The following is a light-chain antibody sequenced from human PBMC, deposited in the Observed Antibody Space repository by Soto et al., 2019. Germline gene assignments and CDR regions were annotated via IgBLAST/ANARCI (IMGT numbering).Light chain of an antibody. V-gene: IGLV1-51*01. J-gene: IGLJ2*01. Sequence: QSVLTQPPSVSAAPGQKVTTSCSGSSSNIGSNVVSWYQQLPEAAPRLLIYDNNKRPSGIPDRFSGSKSGTSATLGITGLQTGDEADYYCVTWNASLSADVLFGGGTKLTVL. CDR2: DNN. CDR1: SSNIGSNV. CDR3: VTWNASLSADVL.